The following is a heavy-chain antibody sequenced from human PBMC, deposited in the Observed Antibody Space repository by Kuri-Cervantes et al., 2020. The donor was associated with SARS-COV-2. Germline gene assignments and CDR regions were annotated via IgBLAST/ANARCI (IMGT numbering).Heavy chain of an antibody. D-gene: IGHD6-19*01. CDR2: ISYDGSNK. J-gene: IGHJ6*03. V-gene: IGHV3-30*04. CDR1: GFTFSSYA. Sequence: GGSLRLSCAASGFTFSSYAMHWVRQAPGKGLEWVAVISYDGSNKYYANSVKGRFTISKDNFRNTLYLQMNSLRAEDTAVYYCAKEIRLYYYMVVWGRGNTVTVSS. CDR3: AKEIRLYYYMVV.